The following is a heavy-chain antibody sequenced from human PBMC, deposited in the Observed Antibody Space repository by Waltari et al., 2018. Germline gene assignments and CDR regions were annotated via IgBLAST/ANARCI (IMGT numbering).Heavy chain of an antibody. CDR1: GGSFSGYY. CDR2: INHSGRT. D-gene: IGHD6-13*01. J-gene: IGHJ6*02. V-gene: IGHV4-34*01. CDR3: ARGQGIALGLGYYYYGMDV. Sequence: QVQLQQWGAGLLKPSETLSLTCAVYGGSFSGYYWSWIRQPPGKGLEWIGEINHSGRTTDNRSLKSRVTIPVDTSKNQFSLKLSSVTAADTAVYYCARGQGIALGLGYYYYGMDVWGQGTTVTVSS.